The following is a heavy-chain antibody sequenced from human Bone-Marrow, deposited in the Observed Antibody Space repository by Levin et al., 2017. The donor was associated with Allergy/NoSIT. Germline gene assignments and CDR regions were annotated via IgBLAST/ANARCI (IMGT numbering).Heavy chain of an antibody. V-gene: IGHV1-69*02. D-gene: IGHD3-10*01. CDR2: IIPILGIA. CDR1: GGTFSSYT. Sequence: SVKVSCKASGGTFSSYTISWVRQAPGQGLEWMGRIIPILGIANYAQKFQGRVTITADKSTSTAYMELSSLRSEDTAVYYCAAGGTMVRGVMRPELSSNWFDPWGQGTLVTVSS. CDR3: AAGGTMVRGVMRPELSSNWFDP. J-gene: IGHJ5*02.